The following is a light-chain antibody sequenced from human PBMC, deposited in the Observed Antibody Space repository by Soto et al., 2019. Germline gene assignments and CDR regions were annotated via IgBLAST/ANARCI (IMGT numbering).Light chain of an antibody. V-gene: IGKV1D-12*01. CDR1: QGINSW. CDR3: QLAYIVPFA. J-gene: IGKJ4*01. Sequence: DIQMTQSPSSVSASVGDRVTITCRASQGINSWLAWYQQKPGKAPKLLISAASSLPSGVPPRFSGSGSGTDFTLTSSSLQPEDFATYYCQLAYIVPFAFGGGTKVEIK. CDR2: AAS.